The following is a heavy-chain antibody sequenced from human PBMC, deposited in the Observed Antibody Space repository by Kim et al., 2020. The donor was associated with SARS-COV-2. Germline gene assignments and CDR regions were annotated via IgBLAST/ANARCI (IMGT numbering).Heavy chain of an antibody. CDR2: IYYSGST. CDR3: ARSEGRSSWHHFDH. CDR1: GDSISYYY. D-gene: IGHD6-13*01. V-gene: IGHV4-59*01. J-gene: IGHJ4*02. Sequence: SETLSLTCTVSGDSISYYYCSWIRQPPGKGLEWIGYIYYSGSTNYNPSLKSRVTISVDTSKNQFSLELTSVTAADTAVYYCARSEGRSSWHHFDHFGQGT.